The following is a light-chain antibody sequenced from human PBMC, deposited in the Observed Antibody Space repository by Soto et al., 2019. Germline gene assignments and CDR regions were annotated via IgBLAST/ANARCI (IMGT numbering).Light chain of an antibody. V-gene: IGLV2-8*01. CDR2: EVN. CDR3: HSYAGSNTWV. CDR1: SSDVGVYKY. J-gene: IGLJ3*02. Sequence: QSALTQPPSASGSPGQSVAISCTGTSSDVGVYKYVSWYQQHPGKAPKLLIFEVNEPPSGVPDRFSGSKSGNTASLTVSGLQAEDEGDYYCHSYAGSNTWVFGGGTKLTVL.